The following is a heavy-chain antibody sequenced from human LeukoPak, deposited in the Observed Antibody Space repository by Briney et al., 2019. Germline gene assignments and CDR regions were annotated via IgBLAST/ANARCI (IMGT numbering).Heavy chain of an antibody. Sequence: SETLSLTCTVSGGSISSYYWSWIRQPPGKGLEWIGYIYYSGSTNYNPSLKSRVTISVDTSKNQFSLKLSSVTAADTAVYYCAREKGAVAGLFDYWGQGTLVTVSS. CDR1: GGSISSYY. V-gene: IGHV4-59*01. CDR2: IYYSGST. D-gene: IGHD6-19*01. CDR3: AREKGAVAGLFDY. J-gene: IGHJ4*02.